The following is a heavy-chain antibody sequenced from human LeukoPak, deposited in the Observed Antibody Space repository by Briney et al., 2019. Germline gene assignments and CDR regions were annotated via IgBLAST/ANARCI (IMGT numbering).Heavy chain of an antibody. CDR2: ISFGGSNK. D-gene: IGHD2-15*01. J-gene: IGHJ4*02. Sequence: GGSLRLSCAASEFTFSSYTMHWVRQAPGKRLEWVALISFGGSNKYYADSVQGRFTISRDNSKSTLCLQMNSLRAEDTAVYYCAKQLGYCSDGSCYFPYWGQGTLVTVSS. CDR3: AKQLGYCSDGSCYFPY. V-gene: IGHV3-30-3*02. CDR1: EFTFSSYT.